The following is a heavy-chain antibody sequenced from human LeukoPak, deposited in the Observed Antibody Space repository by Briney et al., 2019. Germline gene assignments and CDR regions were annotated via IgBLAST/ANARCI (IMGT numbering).Heavy chain of an antibody. CDR1: GGSISIYY. Sequence: SETLSLTCTVCGGSISIYYWNWIRQPPGKGLEWIGYVSYSGSTNSNPSLKSRVTISLYTSKNQFSLILNSVTAADTAVYFCAGTWKYPSQENYYGLGVWGQGTTVTVSS. V-gene: IGHV4-59*01. CDR2: VSYSGST. CDR3: AGTWKYPSQENYYGLGV. J-gene: IGHJ6*02. D-gene: IGHD1-7*01.